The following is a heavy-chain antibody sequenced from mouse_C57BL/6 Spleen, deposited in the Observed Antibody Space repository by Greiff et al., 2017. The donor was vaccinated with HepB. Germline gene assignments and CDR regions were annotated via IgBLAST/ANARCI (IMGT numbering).Heavy chain of an antibody. Sequence: QVQLQQPGAELVKPGASVKLSCKASGYTFTSYWMHWVKQRPGQGLEWIGMIHPNSGSTNYNEKFKSKATLTVDKSSSTAYMQLSSLTSEDSAVYYCARSPIYDGYRYFDYWGQGTTLTVSS. D-gene: IGHD2-3*01. CDR1: GYTFTSYW. J-gene: IGHJ2*01. CDR3: ARSPIYDGYRYFDY. CDR2: IHPNSGST. V-gene: IGHV1-64*01.